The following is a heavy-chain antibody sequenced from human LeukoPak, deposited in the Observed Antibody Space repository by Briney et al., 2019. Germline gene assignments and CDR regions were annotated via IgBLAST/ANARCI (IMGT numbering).Heavy chain of an antibody. CDR2: IYYSGST. CDR1: GGSISSYY. V-gene: IGHV4-59*01. CDR3: ARGGAVALLDY. J-gene: IGHJ4*02. D-gene: IGHD6-19*01. Sequence: SETLSLTCTVSGGSISSYYWSWIRQPPGKGLEWIGYIYYSGSTNYNPSLKSRVTISVDTSKNQFSLKLSSVTAADTAVYYCARGGAVALLDYWGQGTLVTVSP.